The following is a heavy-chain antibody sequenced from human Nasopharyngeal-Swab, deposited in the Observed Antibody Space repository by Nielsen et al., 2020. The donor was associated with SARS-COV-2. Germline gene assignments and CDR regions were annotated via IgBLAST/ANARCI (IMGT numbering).Heavy chain of an antibody. CDR3: TAGVGTSDHDY. V-gene: IGHV3-15*01. J-gene: IGHJ4*02. Sequence: GESLKISCAGSGFTFSKAWMSWVRQAPGKGLEWVGRIKSETDGRTRDYAAPVKGRFAISRDDSKHTLYLQMKSLQTEDTAVYYCTAGVGTSDHDYWGQGALVTVSS. CDR1: GFTFSKAW. D-gene: IGHD1-26*01. CDR2: IKSETDGRTR.